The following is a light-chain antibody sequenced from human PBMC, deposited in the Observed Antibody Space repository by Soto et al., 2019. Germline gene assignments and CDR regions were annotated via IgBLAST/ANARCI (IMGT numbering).Light chain of an antibody. Sequence: EIVLTQSPGTLSLSPGERVTLSCRASQSVSSTYVAWYQQRPGQGPRLLISGASSRAAGIPDRFSGSGSGTDFTLTITRLEPEDFAVYYCQHYGGSSMYTFGQGTKLEIK. J-gene: IGKJ2*01. CDR2: GAS. V-gene: IGKV3-20*01. CDR3: QHYGGSSMYT. CDR1: QSVSSTY.